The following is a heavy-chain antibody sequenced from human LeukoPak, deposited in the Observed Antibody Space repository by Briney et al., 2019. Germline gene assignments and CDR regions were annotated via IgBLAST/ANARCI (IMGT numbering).Heavy chain of an antibody. V-gene: IGHV3-48*03. D-gene: IGHD5-12*01. CDR2: ISSSDSST. J-gene: IGHJ4*02. CDR3: ARDKYSGFVFDC. CDR1: GFTFSSYE. Sequence: GGSLRLSCAASGFTFSSYEMNWVRQAPGKGLEWVSYISSSDSSTYYADSVKGRFTISRDNAKNSLSLQMNSLRVEDTAVYYCARDKYSGFVFDCWGQGTLATVSS.